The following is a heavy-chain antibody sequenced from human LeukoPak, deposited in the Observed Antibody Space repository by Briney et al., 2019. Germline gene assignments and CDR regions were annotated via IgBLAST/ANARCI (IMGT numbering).Heavy chain of an antibody. J-gene: IGHJ6*03. D-gene: IGHD1-26*01. V-gene: IGHV3-21*01. CDR1: GFTFSTYS. Sequence: GGSLRLSCAASGFTFSTYSMNWDRQAPGKGLEWVSSITGSSSHLYYADSMKGRFTISRDNAKNSLYLQMDSLRAEDTAVYYCARDPYSGSLYGYYYYYMDVWGKGTTVTVPS. CDR3: ARDPYSGSLYGYYYYYMDV. CDR2: ITGSSSHL.